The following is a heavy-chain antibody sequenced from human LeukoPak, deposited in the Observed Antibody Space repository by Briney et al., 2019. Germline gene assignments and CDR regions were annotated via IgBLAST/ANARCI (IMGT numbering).Heavy chain of an antibody. CDR3: ARGGIVGAHHFDY. D-gene: IGHD1-26*01. V-gene: IGHV3-48*04. Sequence: GGSLRLSCAASGFTFSSYWMSWVRQAPGKGLEWVSYISSSGSTIYYADSVKGRFTISRDNAKNSLYLQMNSLRAEDTAVYYCARGGIVGAHHFDYWGQGTLVTVSS. CDR1: GFTFSSYW. CDR2: ISSSGSTI. J-gene: IGHJ4*02.